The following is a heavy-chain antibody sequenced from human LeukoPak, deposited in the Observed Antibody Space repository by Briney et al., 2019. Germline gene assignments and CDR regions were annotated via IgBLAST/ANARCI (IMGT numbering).Heavy chain of an antibody. V-gene: IGHV5-51*01. CDR3: ARQSVYGDIYYYYGMDV. CDR2: IYPGDSDT. CDR1: GYSFTSYW. Sequence: GESLKISCKGSGYSFTSYWIGWVRQMPGKGLEWMGIIYPGDSDTRYSPSFQGQATISADKSISTAYLQWSSLKASDTAMYYCARQSVYGDIYYYYGMDVWGQGTTVTVSS. D-gene: IGHD4-17*01. J-gene: IGHJ6*02.